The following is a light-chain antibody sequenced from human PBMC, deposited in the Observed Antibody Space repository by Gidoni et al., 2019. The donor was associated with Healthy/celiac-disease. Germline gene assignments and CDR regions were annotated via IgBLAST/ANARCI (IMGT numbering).Light chain of an antibody. CDR3: QQSYSTRYT. Sequence: DIQMSQSPSSLSASVGDRVTITCRASQSISSYLNWHQQKPGKAPKLLIYAASSLQSGVPSRFSSSRSGTDFTLTISSMQPEDFATYYCQQSYSTRYTFGQGTKLEIK. V-gene: IGKV1-39*01. CDR2: AAS. CDR1: QSISSY. J-gene: IGKJ2*01.